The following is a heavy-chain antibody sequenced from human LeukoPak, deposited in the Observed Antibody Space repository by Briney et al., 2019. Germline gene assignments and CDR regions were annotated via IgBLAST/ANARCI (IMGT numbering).Heavy chain of an antibody. J-gene: IGHJ4*02. CDR2: ISAYNGNT. CDR3: ARDLRSRESRNDGGNY. Sequence: ASVKVSCKASGYTFTSYGISWVRQAPGQGLEWMGWISAYNGNTNYAQKLQGRVTMTTDTSTSTAYMELRSLRSDDTAVYYCARDLRSRESRNDGGNYWGQGTLVTVSS. V-gene: IGHV1-18*01. D-gene: IGHD3-16*01. CDR1: GYTFTSYG.